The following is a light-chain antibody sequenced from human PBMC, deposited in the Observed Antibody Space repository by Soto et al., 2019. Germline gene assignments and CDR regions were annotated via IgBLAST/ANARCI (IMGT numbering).Light chain of an antibody. V-gene: IGKV3-20*01. Sequence: ESVLTQSQGTLSLSPGERVTLSCRASQTFGRTYLAWYQQKPGQSPRHLIYDASSRATGIPDRFSGSGSGTDFTLTISRLEPEDFAVYYCQQFGTSPLYTFGQGTKLEIK. CDR1: QTFGRTY. CDR2: DAS. CDR3: QQFGTSPLYT. J-gene: IGKJ2*01.